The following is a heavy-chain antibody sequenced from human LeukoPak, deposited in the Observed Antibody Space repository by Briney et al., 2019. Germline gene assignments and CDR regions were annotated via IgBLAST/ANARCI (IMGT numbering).Heavy chain of an antibody. CDR1: GFTFSDYH. CDR3: TKDEPRSSWYN. J-gene: IGHJ4*02. Sequence: GGSLRLSCAASGFTFSDYHMSWVRQAPGKGLEWVSAIVGSSTSYADSVKGRFTISRDNSKNTLYLQMNSLRAEDTAVYYCTKDEPRSSWYNWGQGTLVTVSS. V-gene: IGHV3-23*01. D-gene: IGHD6-13*01. CDR2: IVGSST.